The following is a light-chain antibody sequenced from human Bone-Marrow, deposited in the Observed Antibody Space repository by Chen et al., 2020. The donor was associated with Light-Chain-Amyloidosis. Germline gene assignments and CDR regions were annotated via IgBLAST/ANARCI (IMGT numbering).Light chain of an antibody. CDR1: SSDVGGYNY. Sequence: QSALTQPASVSGSPGQSITVSCTGTSSDVGGYNYVSWYQQHPGKAPTLILYEVTNRPSGVSHRFSGSKSGNTASLTISGLQAEDEADYYCSSFTSSNTWVFGGGTKLTVL. CDR3: SSFTSSNTWV. V-gene: IGLV2-14*01. CDR2: EVT. J-gene: IGLJ3*02.